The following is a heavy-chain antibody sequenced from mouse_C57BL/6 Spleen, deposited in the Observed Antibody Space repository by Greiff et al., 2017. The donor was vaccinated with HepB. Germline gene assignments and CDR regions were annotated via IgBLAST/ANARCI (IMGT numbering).Heavy chain of an antibody. CDR3: AREGYGSSYRYFDV. Sequence: EVKLVESGPGLVKPSQSLSLTCSVTGYSITSGYYWNWIRQFPGNKLEWMGYISYDGSNNYNPSLKNRISITRDTSKNQFFLKLNSVTTEDTATYYCAREGYGSSYRYFDVWGTGTTVTVSS. J-gene: IGHJ1*03. CDR2: ISYDGSN. V-gene: IGHV3-6*01. CDR1: GYSITSGYY. D-gene: IGHD1-1*01.